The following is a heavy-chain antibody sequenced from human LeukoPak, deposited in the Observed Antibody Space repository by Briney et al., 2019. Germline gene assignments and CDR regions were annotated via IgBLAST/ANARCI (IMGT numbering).Heavy chain of an antibody. CDR2: IDPNSGDT. V-gene: IGHV1-2*02. D-gene: IGHD4-23*01. J-gene: IGHJ4*02. CDR3: VRDFDYAGPSGGY. Sequence: ASVKVSCKASGYTFTGYYIHWVRQAPGQGLEWMGWIDPNSGDTNYAQKFQGRVTMTTDTSIRTTYLELRRLRSDDTAVYFCVRDFDYAGPSGGYWGQGTLVTVSS. CDR1: GYTFTGYY.